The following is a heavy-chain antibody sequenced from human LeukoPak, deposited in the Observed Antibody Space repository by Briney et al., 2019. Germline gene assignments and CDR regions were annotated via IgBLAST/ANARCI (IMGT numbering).Heavy chain of an antibody. CDR1: GYGFTTYW. Sequence: GESLKISCKGSGYGFTTYWIAWVRQMPGKGLEWVGIIYPGDSDTRYSPSFRGQVTISADKSINTAYLQWSSLKASDTAMFYCARRGVDREFFDYWGRGTLVTVSS. D-gene: IGHD3-22*01. J-gene: IGHJ4*02. CDR3: ARRGVDREFFDY. V-gene: IGHV5-51*01. CDR2: IYPGDSDT.